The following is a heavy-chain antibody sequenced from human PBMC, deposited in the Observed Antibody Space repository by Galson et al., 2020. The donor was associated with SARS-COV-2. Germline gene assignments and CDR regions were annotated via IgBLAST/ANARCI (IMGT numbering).Heavy chain of an antibody. Sequence: GESLKISCAASGFTFGDYVMSWVRLAPGKGLEWVSSISLNGGMTYYADSVKGRFTISRRNSKNTLYLQMNGLRVGDTAVYYCAKDRSGSYPHFDYWGQGTPVTVSS. J-gene: IGHJ4*02. CDR1: GFTFGDYV. V-gene: IGHV3-23*01. D-gene: IGHD1-26*01. CDR3: AKDRSGSYPHFDY. CDR2: ISLNGGMT.